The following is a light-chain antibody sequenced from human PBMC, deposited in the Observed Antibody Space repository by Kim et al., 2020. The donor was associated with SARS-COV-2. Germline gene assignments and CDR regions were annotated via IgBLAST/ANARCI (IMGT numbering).Light chain of an antibody. CDR2: ATS. CDR3: QQTYSIPYT. CDR1: QSISSY. V-gene: IGKV1-39*01. Sequence: DNQMTQSPSSLSAFVGDRVTITRRASQSISSYLNWYQKKPGKAPKVLIFATSILQSGVPSRFSGSGSGTDFTLTISSLQPEDFATYYCQQTYSIPYTFGQGTKLEI. J-gene: IGKJ2*01.